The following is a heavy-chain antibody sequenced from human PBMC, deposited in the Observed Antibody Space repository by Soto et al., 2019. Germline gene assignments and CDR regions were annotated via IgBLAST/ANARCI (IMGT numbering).Heavy chain of an antibody. V-gene: IGHV1-46*01. CDR3: AGGLRFFVGLPYYFDY. CDR1: GYTFTSYY. Sequence: ASVKVSCKASGYTFTSYYMHWVRQAPGQGLEWMGIINPSGGSTSYAQKFQGRVTMTRDTSTSTVYMELSSLRSEDTAVYYCAGGLRFFVGLPYYFDYWGQGTLVTVSS. J-gene: IGHJ4*02. D-gene: IGHD3-3*01. CDR2: INPSGGST.